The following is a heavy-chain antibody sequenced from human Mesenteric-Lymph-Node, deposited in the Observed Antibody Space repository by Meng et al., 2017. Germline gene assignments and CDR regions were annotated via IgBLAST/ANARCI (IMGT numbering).Heavy chain of an antibody. V-gene: IGHV3-21*01. CDR3: ARSDYYGSGSYYKWSLYFDY. Sequence: GESLKISCAASGFTFDDYDVGWVRQAPGKGLEWVSSISSSSSYIYYADSVKGRFTISRDNAKNSLYLQMNSLRAEDTAVYYCARSDYYGSGSYYKWSLYFDYWGQGTLVTVSS. CDR2: ISSSSSYI. CDR1: GFTFDDYD. J-gene: IGHJ4*02. D-gene: IGHD3-10*01.